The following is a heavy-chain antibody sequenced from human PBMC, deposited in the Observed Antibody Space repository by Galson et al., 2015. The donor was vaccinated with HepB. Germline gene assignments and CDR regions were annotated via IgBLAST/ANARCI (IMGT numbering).Heavy chain of an antibody. J-gene: IGHJ6*03. Sequence: SLRLSCAASGFTFSSYSMNWVRQAPGKGLEWVSSISSSSSYIHYADSVKGRFTISRDNAKNSLYLQMNSLRAEDTAVYYCARECPHHSSSGWIDYYYYYYMDVWGKGTTVTVSS. D-gene: IGHD6-19*01. CDR3: ARECPHHSSSGWIDYYYYYYMDV. CDR1: GFTFSSYS. CDR2: ISSSSSYI. V-gene: IGHV3-21*01.